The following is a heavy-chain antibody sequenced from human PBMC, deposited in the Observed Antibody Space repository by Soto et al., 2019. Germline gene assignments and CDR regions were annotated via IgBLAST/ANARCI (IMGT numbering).Heavy chain of an antibody. CDR1: GYTNSGDG. D-gene: IGHD6-19*01. J-gene: IGHJ6*02. CDR2: LSVYHGNT. V-gene: IGHV1-18*01. Sequence: NVYRKCAGYTNSGDGVGWARTTRGKLLEWMGWLSVYHGNTNYAQKLQGRVTMTTDTYTSTAYMELRSLRSDDTAVYYCARDFPWGEVAVAGKPRTYYYYSGMDVLVQRTSVTGS. CDR3: ARDFPWGEVAVAGKPRTYYYYSGMDV.